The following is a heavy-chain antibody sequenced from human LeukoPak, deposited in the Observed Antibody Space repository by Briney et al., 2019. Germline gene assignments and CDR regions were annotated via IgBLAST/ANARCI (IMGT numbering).Heavy chain of an antibody. CDR3: ARVGVDGSGSYYNGGLDY. J-gene: IGHJ4*02. D-gene: IGHD3-10*01. CDR1: GFTFDGHA. CDR2: ISGDGDRT. Sequence: GGSLRLSCAAAGFTFDGHAMHRVRQAPGKGLEWVSVISGDGDRTYYADSVKGRFTVSRDNGKNSLYLQLNSLRSEDTALYYCARVGVDGSGSYYNGGLDYWGQGTLVTVSS. V-gene: IGHV3-43*02.